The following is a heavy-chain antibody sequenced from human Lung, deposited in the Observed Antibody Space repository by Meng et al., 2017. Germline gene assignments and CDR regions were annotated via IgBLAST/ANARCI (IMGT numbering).Heavy chain of an antibody. J-gene: IGHJ4*02. V-gene: IGHV4-34*01. CDR1: GGSFSDYY. Sequence: QVQLQQVAAGLLKPSETLSLTCVVSGGSFSDYYWSWIRQPPGKGLEWIGEINHSGSTNYNPSLESRATISVDTSQNNLSLKLSSVTAADSAVYYCARGPTTMAHDFDYWGQGTLVTVSS. CDR3: ARGPTTMAHDFDY. CDR2: INHSGST. D-gene: IGHD4-11*01.